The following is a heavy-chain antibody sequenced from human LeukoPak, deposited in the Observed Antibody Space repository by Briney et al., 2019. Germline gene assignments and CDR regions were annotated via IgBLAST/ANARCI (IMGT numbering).Heavy chain of an antibody. D-gene: IGHD5-18*01. CDR2: ISAYNGNT. J-gene: IGHJ4*02. CDR3: AKDLRLIPRRGYSYGYVGFDY. Sequence: ASVKVSCKASGYTFTSYGISWVRQAPGQGLEWMGWISAYNGNTNYAQKLQGGVTMTTDTSTSTAYMELRSLRSDDTAVYYCAKDLRLIPRRGYSYGYVGFDYWGQGTLVTVSS. CDR1: GYTFTSYG. V-gene: IGHV1-18*01.